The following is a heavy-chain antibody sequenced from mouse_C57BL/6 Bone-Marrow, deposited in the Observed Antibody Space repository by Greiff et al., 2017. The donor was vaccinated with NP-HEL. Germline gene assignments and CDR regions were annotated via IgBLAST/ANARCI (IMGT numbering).Heavy chain of an antibody. CDR2: FNYDGSRT. J-gene: IGHJ4*01. V-gene: IGHV5-16*01. Sequence: EVQLVESEGGLVQPGSSMKLSCTASGFTFSDYYMAWVRQVPEKGLEWVANFNYDGSRTYYLDSLKSRFIISRDNAKNILYLQMSSLKSEDTATYYCAREGGLRRRTYAMDYWGQGTSVTVSS. D-gene: IGHD2-4*01. CDR1: GFTFSDYY. CDR3: AREGGLRRRTYAMDY.